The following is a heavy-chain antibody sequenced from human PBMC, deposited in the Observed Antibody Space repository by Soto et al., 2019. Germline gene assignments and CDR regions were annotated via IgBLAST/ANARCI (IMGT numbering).Heavy chain of an antibody. CDR3: ARSTVVVPGSISNWFVP. CDR2: IWYDGSSN. V-gene: IGHV3-33*01. Sequence: GGSLRLSCAASGFTFNSYGLHWVRQAPGKRVEWVAVIWYDGSSNYDAALVKGRFTISRDNLKNMLDLQMNSLRAEDTAVYYCARSTVVVPGSISNWFVPWGQGTLVT. J-gene: IGHJ5*02. D-gene: IGHD2-2*01. CDR1: GFTFNSYG.